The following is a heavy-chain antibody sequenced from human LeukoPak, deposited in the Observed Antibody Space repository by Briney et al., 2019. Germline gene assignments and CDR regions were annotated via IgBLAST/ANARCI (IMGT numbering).Heavy chain of an antibody. J-gene: IGHJ4*02. V-gene: IGHV4-34*01. CDR2: INHSGST. D-gene: IGHD3-10*01. CDR1: GGSFSGYY. Sequence: SETLSLTCAVYGGSFSGYYWSWIRQPPGKGLEWIGEINHSGSTNYNPSLKSRVTISVDTSKNQFSLKLSSVTAADTAAYYCASFRSVTMVRGGRDYWGQGTLVTVSS. CDR3: ASFRSVTMVRGGRDY.